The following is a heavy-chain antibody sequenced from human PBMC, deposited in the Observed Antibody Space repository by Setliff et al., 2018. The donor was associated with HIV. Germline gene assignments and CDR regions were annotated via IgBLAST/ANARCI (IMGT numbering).Heavy chain of an antibody. D-gene: IGHD2-15*01. J-gene: IGHJ5*02. Sequence: SETLSLTCGVYGGSLSDYYWSWIRQPPGKGLEWSGEINHSGSSNYNPPLKSRVTISVDTSKNQLSLNVTSVTAADTAVYNCARSSRGYCSGGSCYGFDPWGQGNLVTVSS. CDR3: ARSSRGYCSGGSCYGFDP. CDR1: GGSLSDYY. CDR2: INHSGSS. V-gene: IGHV4-34*01.